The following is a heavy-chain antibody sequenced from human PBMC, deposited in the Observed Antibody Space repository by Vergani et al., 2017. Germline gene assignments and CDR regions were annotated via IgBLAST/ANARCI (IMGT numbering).Heavy chain of an antibody. J-gene: IGHJ6*02. CDR3: ARDDGVAATFYYYGMDV. V-gene: IGHV3-48*03. D-gene: IGHD2-15*01. Sequence: EVQLVESGGGLVQPGGSLRLSCAASGFTFSSYEMNWVRQAPGKGLEWVSYISSSGSTIYYADSVKGRFTISRDNAKNSLYLQMNSLRAEDTAVYYCARDDGVAATFYYYGMDVWGQGTTV. CDR2: ISSSGSTI. CDR1: GFTFSSYE.